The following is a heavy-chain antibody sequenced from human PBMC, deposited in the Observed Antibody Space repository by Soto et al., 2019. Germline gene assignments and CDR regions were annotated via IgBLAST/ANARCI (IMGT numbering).Heavy chain of an antibody. Sequence: QVQLQESGPGLVKASETLSLTCAVSGGPISNYYWNWIRQAPGKGLEWIGYIYNTGYTGSTNYNPSLKSRVTISLDMSKDQFSLMVSSVTAADTAVYYCARLRDHWGRYFDYWGQGILVTVS. D-gene: IGHD7-27*01. CDR1: GGPISNYY. CDR3: ARLRDHWGRYFDY. J-gene: IGHJ4*02. CDR2: IYNTGYTGST. V-gene: IGHV4-59*08.